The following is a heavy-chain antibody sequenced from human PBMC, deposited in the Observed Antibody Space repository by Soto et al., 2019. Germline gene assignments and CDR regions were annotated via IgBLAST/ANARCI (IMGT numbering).Heavy chain of an antibody. Sequence: SETLSLTCTVSGGSISSYYWSWIRQPPGKGLEWIGYIYYSGSTNYNPSLKSRVTISVDTSKNQFSLKLSSVTAADTAVYYCARVYYGDFPYYYYMDVWGKGTTVTVS. V-gene: IGHV4-59*01. D-gene: IGHD4-17*01. CDR2: IYYSGST. CDR3: ARVYYGDFPYYYYMDV. J-gene: IGHJ6*03. CDR1: GGSISSYY.